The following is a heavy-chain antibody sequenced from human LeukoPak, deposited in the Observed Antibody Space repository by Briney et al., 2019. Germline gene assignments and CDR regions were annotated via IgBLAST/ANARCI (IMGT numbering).Heavy chain of an antibody. J-gene: IGHJ4*02. V-gene: IGHV4-59*01. Sequence: SETLSLTCTVSGGSLSSYYWSWIRQPPGKGLECFGYMFYSGSTNYNPSLKSRVTISVDTSKRQFSLRLTSVTAADTAVYCCAAYDSSGYAFHYWGQGTLVTVSS. CDR1: GGSLSSYY. CDR2: MFYSGST. CDR3: AAYDSSGYAFHY. D-gene: IGHD3-22*01.